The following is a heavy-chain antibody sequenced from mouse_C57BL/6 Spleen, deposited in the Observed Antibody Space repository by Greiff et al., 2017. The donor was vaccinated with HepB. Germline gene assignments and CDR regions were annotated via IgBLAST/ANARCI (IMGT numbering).Heavy chain of an antibody. CDR1: GYSFSSYW. CDR3: ARRITTVHLDV. D-gene: IGHD1-1*01. V-gene: IGHV1-80*01. Sequence: QVQLQQSGAELVMPGASVKISCKASGYSFSSYWMNWVKQRPGKGLEWIGQIYPGDGDTNYNGKFKGKATLTADKSSSTAYMQLSSLTSEDSAVYFCARRITTVHLDVWGTGTTVTVSS. J-gene: IGHJ1*03. CDR2: IYPGDGDT.